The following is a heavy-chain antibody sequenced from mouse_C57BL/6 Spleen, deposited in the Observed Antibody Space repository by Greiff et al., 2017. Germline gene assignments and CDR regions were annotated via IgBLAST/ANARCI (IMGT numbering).Heavy chain of an antibody. V-gene: IGHV14-3*01. D-gene: IGHD2-4*01. J-gene: IGHJ1*03. CDR3: ARYDYDRYFDV. Sequence: EVQLQQPGAELVKPGASVKLSCKASGYTFTSYWMHWVKQRPGQGLEWIGMIDPANGNTKYAPKFQGKATITADTSSNTAYLQLSSLTSEDTAIYYCARYDYDRYFDVWGTGTTVTVSS. CDR2: IDPANGNT. CDR1: GYTFTSYW.